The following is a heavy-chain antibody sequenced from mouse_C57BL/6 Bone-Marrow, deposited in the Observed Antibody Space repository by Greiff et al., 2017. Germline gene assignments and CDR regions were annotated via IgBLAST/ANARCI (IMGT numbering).Heavy chain of an antibody. CDR1: GYTFTSYW. D-gene: IGHD2-1*01. J-gene: IGHJ3*01. CDR3: AGYGNYAWFAY. V-gene: IGHV1-69*01. Sequence: VQLQQPGAELVMPGASVKLSCKASGYTFTSYWMHWVKQRPGQGLEWIGEIDPSDSYTNYNQKFKGKSTLTVDKSSSTAYMQLSSLTCEDSAVYYCAGYGNYAWFAYWGQGTLVTVSA. CDR2: IDPSDSYT.